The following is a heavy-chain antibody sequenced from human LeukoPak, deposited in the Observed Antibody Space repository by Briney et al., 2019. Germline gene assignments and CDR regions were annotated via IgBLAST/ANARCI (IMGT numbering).Heavy chain of an antibody. J-gene: IGHJ5*02. CDR1: GYTFTSYG. D-gene: IGHD1-7*01. V-gene: IGHV1-18*01. CDR3: ARARQLELPPAPSWFDP. Sequence: ASVKVSCKASGYTFTSYGISWVRQAPGQGLEWMGWISAYNGNTNYAQKLQGRVTMTTDTSTSTAYMELRSLRSDDTAVYYCARARQLELPPAPSWFDPWGQGTLVTVSS. CDR2: ISAYNGNT.